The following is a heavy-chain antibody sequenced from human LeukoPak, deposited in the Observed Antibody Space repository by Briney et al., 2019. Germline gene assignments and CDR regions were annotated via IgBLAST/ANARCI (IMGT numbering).Heavy chain of an antibody. D-gene: IGHD6-25*01. CDR2: IYSGGST. V-gene: IGHV3-66*02. J-gene: IGHJ4*02. Sequence: GGSLRLSCAASGFTVSSNYMSWVRQAPGKGLEWVSVIYSGGSTYYADSVKGRFTISRDNSKNTLYLQMNSLRAEDTAVYYCARDDLHYSSATIWGQGTLVTVSS. CDR1: GFTVSSNY. CDR3: ARDDLHYSSATI.